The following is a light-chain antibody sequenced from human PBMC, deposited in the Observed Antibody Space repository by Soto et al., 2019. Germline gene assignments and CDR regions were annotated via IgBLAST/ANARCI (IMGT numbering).Light chain of an antibody. CDR1: QSVSNTY. Sequence: EIVLTQSPVILSLSPGERATLSCRASQSVSNTYLAWYQQKPGQAPRLLIYDASNRATGIPARFSGSGSGTDFTLTISSLEPEDFAVYYCQQRSNWPPTWTFGQGTKVDIK. V-gene: IGKV3-11*01. J-gene: IGKJ1*01. CDR3: QQRSNWPPTWT. CDR2: DAS.